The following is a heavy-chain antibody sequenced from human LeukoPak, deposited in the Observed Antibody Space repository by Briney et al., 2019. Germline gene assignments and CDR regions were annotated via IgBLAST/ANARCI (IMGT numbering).Heavy chain of an antibody. V-gene: IGHV3-33*01. CDR3: ARLGSGWAIDY. CDR2: IWYDGSNK. CDR1: GFTFSSYG. J-gene: IGHJ4*02. D-gene: IGHD6-19*01. Sequence: GGSLRLSCAASGFTFSSYGILWVRQAPGKGLGWVAVIWYDGSNKYYADSVKGRFTISRDQSKNTVYLQMNSLRADDTAVYYCARLGSGWAIDYWGQGTLVTVSS.